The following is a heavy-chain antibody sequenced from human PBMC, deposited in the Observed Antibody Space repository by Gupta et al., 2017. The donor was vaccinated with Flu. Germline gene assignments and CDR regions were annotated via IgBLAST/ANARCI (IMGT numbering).Heavy chain of an antibody. V-gene: IGHV4-61*02. J-gene: IGHJ4*01. CDR2: IYTSGST. Sequence: QVQLQESGPGLVKPSQTLSLTCTVSGGSVSSGTYYWTWIRQPAGKGLQWIGRIYTSGSTNYNPARKSRVTMSIESSNQGPLKMSSVKEEEKDVYYCARSRRDGDNNWGIDYWGHGTLVTVSS. CDR1: GGSVSSGTYY. CDR3: ARSRRDGDNNWGIDY. D-gene: IGHD3-16*01.